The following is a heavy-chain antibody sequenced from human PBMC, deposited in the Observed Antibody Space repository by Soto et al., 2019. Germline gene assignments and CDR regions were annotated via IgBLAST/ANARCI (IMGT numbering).Heavy chain of an antibody. J-gene: IGHJ6*02. Sequence: WGSLRLSCAASGFTFSSYEMNWVRQAPGKGLEWVSYISSSGSTIYYADSVKGRFTISRDNAKNSLYLQMNSLRAEDTDVYYWARYGRGSFLYGMDVWGQGTTVTASS. V-gene: IGHV3-48*03. CDR3: ARYGRGSFLYGMDV. CDR2: ISSSGSTI. D-gene: IGHD3-16*02. CDR1: GFTFSSYE.